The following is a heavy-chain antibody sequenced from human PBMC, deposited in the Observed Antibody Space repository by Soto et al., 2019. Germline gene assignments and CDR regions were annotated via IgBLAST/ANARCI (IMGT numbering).Heavy chain of an antibody. CDR2: IYYSGST. V-gene: IGHV4-31*03. J-gene: IGHJ6*02. CDR3: ARSGLGYSSGWYDDYYYYGMDV. Sequence: LSLTCTVSGGSISSGGYYWSWIRQHPGKGLEWIGYIYYSGSTYYNPSLKSRVTISVDTSKNQFSLKLSSVTAADTAVYYCARSGLGYSSGWYDDYYYYGMDVWGQGTTVTVSS. D-gene: IGHD6-19*01. CDR1: GGSISSGGYY.